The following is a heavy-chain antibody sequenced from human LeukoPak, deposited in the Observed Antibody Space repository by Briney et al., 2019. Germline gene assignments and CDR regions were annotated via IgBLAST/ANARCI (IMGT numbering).Heavy chain of an antibody. CDR3: ARSPGRSCNGTDCYYY. CDR2: ISYTGNT. CDR1: GGSISRGVFY. V-gene: IGHV4-31*01. Sequence: PSQTLSLTCTVSGGSISRGVFYWSWVRQHPGNCLAWSGYISYTGNTHYTPSLKNPLTISLDTSKNQMSLSLTSVTSADTAVYSSARSPGRSCNGTDCYYYWGQGTPVAASS. J-gene: IGHJ4*02. D-gene: IGHD2-2*01.